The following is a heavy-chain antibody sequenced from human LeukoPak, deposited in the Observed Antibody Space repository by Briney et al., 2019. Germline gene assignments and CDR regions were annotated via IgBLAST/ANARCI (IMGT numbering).Heavy chain of an antibody. Sequence: SETLSLTCTVSGGSISSYYWRWIRQPPGKGLEGIGYIYYSWSTNYYPSLKSRVTISVDTSKNQFSPKLTSVTAADTAVYYCARDRELGYWGQGTLVTVSS. CDR2: IYYSWST. D-gene: IGHD3-10*01. CDR3: ARDRELGY. V-gene: IGHV4-59*01. CDR1: GGSISSYY. J-gene: IGHJ4*02.